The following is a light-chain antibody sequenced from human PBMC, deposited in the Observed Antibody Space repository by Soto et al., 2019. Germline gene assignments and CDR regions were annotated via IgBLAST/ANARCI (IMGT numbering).Light chain of an antibody. J-gene: IGLJ1*01. CDR2: DVS. CDR3: CSYTPSSTYV. CDR1: SSDVGGYNY. Sequence: QSALTQPASVSGCPGQSIAISCTGASSDVGGYNYVSWYQQHPGKAPKLMIYDVSNRPSGVSNRFSGSKSGNTASLTISGLQAEDEADYYCCSYTPSSTYVFGTGTKVTVL. V-gene: IGLV2-14*03.